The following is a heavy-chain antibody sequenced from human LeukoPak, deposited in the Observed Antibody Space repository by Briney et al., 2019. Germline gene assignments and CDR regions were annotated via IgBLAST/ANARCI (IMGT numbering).Heavy chain of an antibody. CDR1: GGSISSSSYY. D-gene: IGHD3-16*01. V-gene: IGHV4-39*07. CDR2: IYYSGST. CDR3: ARDCEFCDLLFYMNV. J-gene: IGHJ6*03. Sequence: SETLSLTCTVSGGSISSSSYYWGWIRQPPGKGLEWIGSIYYSGSTNCNPSLKSRVTISVDTSKNQFSLNLTSVTAADTAVYYCARDCEFCDLLFYMNVWGKGTTVTVSS.